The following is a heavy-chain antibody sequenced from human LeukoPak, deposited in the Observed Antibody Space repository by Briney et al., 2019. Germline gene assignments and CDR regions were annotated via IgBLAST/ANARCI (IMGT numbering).Heavy chain of an antibody. D-gene: IGHD2-2*01. Sequence: QTGRSLRLSCAASGFTFSSYAMHWVRKAPGKGLEWVAVISYDGSNKYYADSVKGRFTISRDNSKNTLYLQMNSLRAEDTAVYYCARGGQLLHNWFDPWGQGTLVTVSS. CDR3: ARGGQLLHNWFDP. CDR2: ISYDGSNK. V-gene: IGHV3-30-3*01. CDR1: GFTFSSYA. J-gene: IGHJ5*02.